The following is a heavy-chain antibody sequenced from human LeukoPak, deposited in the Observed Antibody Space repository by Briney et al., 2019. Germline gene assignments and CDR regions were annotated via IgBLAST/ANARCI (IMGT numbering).Heavy chain of an antibody. CDR3: ARGRGPAHFDY. CDR1: GGSFSGYY. Sequence: PSETLSLTCAVYGGSFSGYYWSWIRQPPGKGLEWIGEINRSGSTNYNPSLKSRVTISVDTSKNQFSLKLSSVTAADTAVYYCARGRGPAHFDYWGQGTLVTVSS. J-gene: IGHJ4*02. CDR2: INRSGST. D-gene: IGHD3-10*01. V-gene: IGHV4-34*01.